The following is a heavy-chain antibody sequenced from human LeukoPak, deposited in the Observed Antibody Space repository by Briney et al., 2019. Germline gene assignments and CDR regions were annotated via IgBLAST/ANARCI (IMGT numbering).Heavy chain of an antibody. CDR2: ISYDGSSK. D-gene: IGHD3-3*01. J-gene: IGHJ3*02. Sequence: PGGSLRLSCAASGFTFSSYAMHWVRQAPGKGLEWVAVISYDGSSKIYADSVKGRFTISRDNSKNTLFLQMDGLRVDDTALYYCARTYDFGRGPPGDAFDNWGPGTWVIVSA. CDR3: ARTYDFGRGPPGDAFDN. CDR1: GFTFSSYA. V-gene: IGHV3-30-3*01.